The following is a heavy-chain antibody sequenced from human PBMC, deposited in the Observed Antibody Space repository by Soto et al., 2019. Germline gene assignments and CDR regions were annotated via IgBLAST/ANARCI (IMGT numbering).Heavy chain of an antibody. V-gene: IGHV4-31*03. CDR3: ARFYCTNGVCYESDY. D-gene: IGHD2-8*01. Sequence: SETLSLTCTVSGGSISSGGYYWSWIRQHPGKGLEWIGYIYYSGSTYYNPSLKSRVTISVDTSKNQFSLKLSSVTAADTAVYYCARFYCTNGVCYESDYWGQGTLVTVSS. CDR1: GGSISSGGYY. CDR2: IYYSGST. J-gene: IGHJ4*02.